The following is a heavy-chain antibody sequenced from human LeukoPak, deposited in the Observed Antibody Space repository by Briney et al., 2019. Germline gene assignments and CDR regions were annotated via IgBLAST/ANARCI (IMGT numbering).Heavy chain of an antibody. V-gene: IGHV1-2*02. D-gene: IGHD1-26*01. Sequence: ASAKVSCKASGYTFTGYYMHWVRQAPGRGLEWMGWINPNSGGTNYAQKFQGRDTMTRDTSISTAYMELSRLRSDDTAVYYCARDIVGASGYWGQGTLVTVSS. CDR2: INPNSGGT. J-gene: IGHJ4*02. CDR1: GYTFTGYY. CDR3: ARDIVGASGY.